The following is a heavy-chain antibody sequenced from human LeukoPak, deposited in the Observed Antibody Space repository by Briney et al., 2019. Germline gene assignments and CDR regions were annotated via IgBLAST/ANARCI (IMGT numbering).Heavy chain of an antibody. V-gene: IGHV3-48*03. D-gene: IGHD1-14*01. CDR3: ARMKREATKPVTDY. Sequence: PGGSLRHSCAASGFTFSSYEMNWVRQAPGKGLEWVSYINHSGDTIYYADSVEGRFTISRDNAKTSLYLQINSLRAEDTAVYYCARMKREATKPVTDYWGQGTLVTVSS. CDR2: INHSGDTI. J-gene: IGHJ4*02. CDR1: GFTFSSYE.